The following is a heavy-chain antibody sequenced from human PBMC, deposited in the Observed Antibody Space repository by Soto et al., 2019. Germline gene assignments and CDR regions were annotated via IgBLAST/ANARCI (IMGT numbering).Heavy chain of an antibody. D-gene: IGHD3-9*01. Sequence: GGSLRLSCAASGFTFSSYPIHWVRQAPGKGLEWVAVISYDGSNKYYADSVKGRFTISRDNSKNTLYLQMNSLRGEDTAVYYCEILTANFDYWGQGTLVTVSS. V-gene: IGHV3-30-3*01. CDR1: GFTFSSYP. CDR2: ISYDGSNK. CDR3: EILTANFDY. J-gene: IGHJ4*02.